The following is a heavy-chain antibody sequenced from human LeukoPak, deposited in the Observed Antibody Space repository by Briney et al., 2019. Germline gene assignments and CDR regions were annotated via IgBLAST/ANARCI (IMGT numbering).Heavy chain of an antibody. J-gene: IGHJ4*02. CDR3: AREGRVSGYDFDC. Sequence: GGSLRLSCAASGFTFSSYWMHWVRQAPGKGLVWVSRINSDGSSITYADSVKGRFTITRDNAKNTLYLQMNSLRVEDTAVYYCAREGRVSGYDFDCWGQGTLVTVSS. D-gene: IGHD5-12*01. V-gene: IGHV3-74*03. CDR2: INSDGSSI. CDR1: GFTFSSYW.